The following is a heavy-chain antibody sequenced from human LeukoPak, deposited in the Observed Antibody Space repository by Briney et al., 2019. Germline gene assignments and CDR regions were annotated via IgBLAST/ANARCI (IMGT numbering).Heavy chain of an antibody. CDR1: GGSISSYY. D-gene: IGHD6-13*01. CDR2: IHSSGIT. CDR3: VRDGEQQLVPPYYYYGMDV. V-gene: IGHV4-4*07. J-gene: IGHJ6*02. Sequence: SETLSLTCTVSGGSISSYYWTWIRQPAGKGLEWIGRIHSSGITDYNPSLKSRLTMSVDTSRNQFSLKLSSVTAADTAVYYCVRDGEQQLVPPYYYYGMDVWGQGTTVTVSS.